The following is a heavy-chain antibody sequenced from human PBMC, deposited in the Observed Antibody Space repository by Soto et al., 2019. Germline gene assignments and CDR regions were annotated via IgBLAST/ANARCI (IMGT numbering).Heavy chain of an antibody. V-gene: IGHV1-69*02. CDR1: GGTFSSYT. D-gene: IGHD5-12*01. J-gene: IGHJ4*02. CDR2: IIPILGIA. CDR3: ARGGVAYSGYDRSRYFDY. Sequence: QVQLVQSGAEVKKPGSSVKVSCKASGGTFSSYTISWVRQAPGQGLEWMGRIIPILGIANYAQKFQGRVTITADKSTSTAYMALSSLRSEDAAVYYCARGGVAYSGYDRSRYFDYWGQGTLVTVSS.